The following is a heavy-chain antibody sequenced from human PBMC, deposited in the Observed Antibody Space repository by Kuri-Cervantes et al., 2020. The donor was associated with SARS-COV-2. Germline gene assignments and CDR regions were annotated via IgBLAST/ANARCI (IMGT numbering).Heavy chain of an antibody. Sequence: GESLKISCAASGFTFSKYWMSWVRQAPGKGLEWVASIKQDESERYHVDSVKGRFTISRDNAKNLLYLQMNSLRDEDAAVYYCSRGRQWGQDNWGQGTLVTVSS. CDR3: SRGRQWGQDN. D-gene: IGHD2-15*01. V-gene: IGHV3-7*02. CDR1: GFTFSKYW. CDR2: IKQDESER. J-gene: IGHJ4*02.